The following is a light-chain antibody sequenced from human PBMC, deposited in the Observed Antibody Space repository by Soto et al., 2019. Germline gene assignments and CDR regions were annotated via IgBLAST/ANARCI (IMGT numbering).Light chain of an antibody. CDR3: QQYGSSPTWT. CDR1: QSVSSNY. J-gene: IGKJ1*01. Sequence: ESVLTQSPGTLSLSPGERATLSCRASQSVSSNYLAWYQQKPGQAPRLLIYDASTRATGIPDRFSGSGSGTDFTLTISRLEPEDSAVYYCQQYGSSPTWTFGQGTKVEIK. V-gene: IGKV3-20*01. CDR2: DAS.